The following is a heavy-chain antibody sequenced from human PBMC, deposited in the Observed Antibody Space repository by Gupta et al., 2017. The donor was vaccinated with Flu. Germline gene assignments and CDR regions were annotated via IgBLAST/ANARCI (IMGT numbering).Heavy chain of an antibody. V-gene: IGHV3-23*01. CDR1: GFTFDNYA. CDR2: IRGSGGSK. Sequence: EVKLLESGGGLVRPGGSLRLSCAASGFTFDNYAMTWVRQAPGKGLEWVSSIRGSGGSKYVADAGKGRFTISRDNDKNTGYLQMDKLQVKEEEVYYCAKMRGLADLSGYHFDEWVQGALV. CDR3: AKMRGLADLSGYHFDE. D-gene: IGHD5-12*01. J-gene: IGHJ4*02.